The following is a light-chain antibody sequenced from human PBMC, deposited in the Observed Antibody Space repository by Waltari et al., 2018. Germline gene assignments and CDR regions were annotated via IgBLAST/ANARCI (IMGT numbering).Light chain of an antibody. CDR2: WAS. Sequence: DIVMTQSPDSLAVSLGERATINCKSSQSVLYSSNNKNNLAWYQQKPGQPPKLLIYWASTRESGVPDRFSGSGSGTDFTLTISSLQAEDVAVYYCQQYYSTPGYTFGQGTKLEIK. J-gene: IGKJ2*01. V-gene: IGKV4-1*01. CDR3: QQYYSTPGYT. CDR1: QSVLYSSNNKNN.